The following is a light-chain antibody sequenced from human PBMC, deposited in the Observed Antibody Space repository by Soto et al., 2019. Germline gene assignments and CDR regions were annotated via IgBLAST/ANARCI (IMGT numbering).Light chain of an antibody. CDR1: ESVSSTH. J-gene: IGKJ2*01. CDR2: GAT. CDR3: QQYDTSVLYT. Sequence: ETVLTQSPGSLSLSPGERATLSCRASESVSSTHLAWYKQKPGQPPRLLIYGATVRATGIPDRFSGSGSGTDFTLTISRLEPDDFAVYYCQQYDTSVLYTFGQGTKVDIK. V-gene: IGKV3-20*01.